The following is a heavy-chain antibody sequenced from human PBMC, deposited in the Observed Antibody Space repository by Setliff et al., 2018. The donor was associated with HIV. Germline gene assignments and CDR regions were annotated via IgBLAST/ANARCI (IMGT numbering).Heavy chain of an antibody. V-gene: IGHV1-3*01. CDR1: GYTFTSYA. J-gene: IGHJ6*03. CDR2: INAGNGNT. CDR3: ARAGGSYSYYYYYMDV. Sequence: ASVKVSCKASGYTFTSYAMHWVCQAPGQRLEWMGWINAGNGNTKYSQKFQGRVTITRDTSASTAYMELSSLRSGDTAVYYCARAGGSYSYYYYYMDVWGKGTTVTVSS. D-gene: IGHD1-26*01.